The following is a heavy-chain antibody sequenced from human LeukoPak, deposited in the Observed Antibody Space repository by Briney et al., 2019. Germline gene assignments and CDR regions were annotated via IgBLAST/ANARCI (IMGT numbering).Heavy chain of an antibody. CDR3: ARSIAARNNWFDP. CDR2: INHSGST. CDR1: GGSFSGYY. V-gene: IGHV4-34*01. D-gene: IGHD6-6*01. J-gene: IGHJ5*02. Sequence: TPSETLSLTCAVYGGSFSGYYWSWIRQPPGKGLEWIGEINHSGSTNYNPSLKSRVTISVDTSKNQFSLKLSSVTAADTAVYYCARSIAARNNWFDPWGQGTLVTVSS.